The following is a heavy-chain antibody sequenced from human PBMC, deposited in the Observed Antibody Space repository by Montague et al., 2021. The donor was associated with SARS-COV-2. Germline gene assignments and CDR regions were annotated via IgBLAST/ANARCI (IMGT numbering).Heavy chain of an antibody. V-gene: IGHV4-34*01. CDR3: ARGLGRPGTIFGVALY. D-gene: IGHD3-3*01. Sequence: KKNNGSTNYNSSLNSRGTISLDTSKNQFSLKLTSVSAADTAVYYCARGLGRPGTIFGVALYWGQGTLVKVSS. CDR2: KKNNGST. J-gene: IGHJ4*02.